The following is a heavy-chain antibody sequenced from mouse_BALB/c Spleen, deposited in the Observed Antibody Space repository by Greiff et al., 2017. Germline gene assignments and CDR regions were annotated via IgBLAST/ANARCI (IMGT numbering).Heavy chain of an antibody. CDR1: GFSLSRYS. CDR3: ARNLITTALPYAMDY. V-gene: IGHV2-6-4*01. D-gene: IGHD1-2*01. CDR2: IWGGGST. Sequence: VKLVESGPGLVAPSQSLSITCTVSGFSLSRYSVHWVRQPPGKGLEWLGMIWGGGSTDYNSALKSRLSISKDNSKSQVFLKMNSLQTDDTAMYYCARNLITTALPYAMDYWGQGTSVTVSS. J-gene: IGHJ4*01.